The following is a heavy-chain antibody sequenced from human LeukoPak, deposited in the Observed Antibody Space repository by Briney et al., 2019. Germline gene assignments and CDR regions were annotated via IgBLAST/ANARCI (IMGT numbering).Heavy chain of an antibody. V-gene: IGHV1-3*01. Sequence: ASVKVSCKASGYTFTSYAIHWVRQAPGQRLEWMGWVNAGNGNTKYSQKFQGRVTFTRDTSASTAYMELSSLRSEDTAVYYCASQHSLAVAGSYYFDYWGQGTLVTVSS. CDR2: VNAGNGNT. D-gene: IGHD6-19*01. CDR1: GYTFTSYA. CDR3: ASQHSLAVAGSYYFDY. J-gene: IGHJ4*02.